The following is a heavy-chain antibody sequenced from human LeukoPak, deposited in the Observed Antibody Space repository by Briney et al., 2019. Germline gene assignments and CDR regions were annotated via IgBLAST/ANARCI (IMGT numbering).Heavy chain of an antibody. J-gene: IGHJ6*03. D-gene: IGHD1-26*01. CDR1: GFTFSSYS. V-gene: IGHV3-21*01. CDR2: ISSSSSYI. Sequence: PGGSLRLSCAASGFTFSSYSMNWVRQAPGKGLEWVSCISSSSSYIYYADSVKGRFTISRDNAKNSLYLQMNSLRAEDTAVYFCARATWDPNYYYYMDVWGKGTTVTISS. CDR3: ARATWDPNYYYYMDV.